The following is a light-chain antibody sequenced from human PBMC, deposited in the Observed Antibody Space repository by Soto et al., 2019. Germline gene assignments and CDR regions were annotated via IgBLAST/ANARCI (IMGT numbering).Light chain of an antibody. V-gene: IGKV4-1*01. CDR3: QQYESTPPT. CDR2: WAS. J-gene: IGKJ2*01. Sequence: DIVMTQSPDSLAVSLGERATINCKSSQSVLYSSNDKNYLAWYQQRPGQPPKLLIYWASTRDSGVPDRVSGSGSGTDFTLTITSLQAEDVAVYYCQQYESTPPTFGQGTKLEIK. CDR1: QSVLYSSNDKNY.